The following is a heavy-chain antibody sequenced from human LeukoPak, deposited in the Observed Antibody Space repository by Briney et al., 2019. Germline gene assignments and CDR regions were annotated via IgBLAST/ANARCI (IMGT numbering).Heavy chain of an antibody. Sequence: GGSLRLSCAASGFTFSDYWMNWVRQAPGKGLEWVANIDQDGSSEYYVGSVQGRFTISRDNAKNSLYLQMNSLRAEDTAVYYCARGDWAPFDYRGQGSLLTVSS. CDR2: IDQDGSSE. V-gene: IGHV3-7*01. J-gene: IGHJ4*02. CDR3: ARGDWAPFDY. D-gene: IGHD2-21*02. CDR1: GFTFSDYW.